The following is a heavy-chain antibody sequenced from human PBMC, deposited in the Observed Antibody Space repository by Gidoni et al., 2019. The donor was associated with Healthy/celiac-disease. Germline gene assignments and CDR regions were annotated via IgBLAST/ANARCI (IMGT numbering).Heavy chain of an antibody. CDR3: AAGYYGSGSYYNNEYYFDY. CDR1: GFTFTSSA. Sequence: QMQLVQSGPEVKKPGTSVQVSCKASGFTFTSSAVQWVRQARAQRLEWIGWIVVGRGKKNYAKKFQERGTITRERSQSTDYMELSSLRSEDTAVYYCAAGYYGSGSYYNNEYYFDYWGQGTLVTVSS. CDR2: IVVGRGKK. D-gene: IGHD3-10*01. J-gene: IGHJ4*02. V-gene: IGHV1-58*01.